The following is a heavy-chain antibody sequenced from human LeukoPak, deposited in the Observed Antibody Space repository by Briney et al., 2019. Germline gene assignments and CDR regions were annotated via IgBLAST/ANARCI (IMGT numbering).Heavy chain of an antibody. Sequence: GGSLRLSCAASGVTLTTSGIHWVRQAPGKGLEWVAVLFYDGSNEFYSDSVKGRFTISRDTAKNMVYLQMSSLRAEDTGVYYCTKDQGGNFGPFGYWGQGTLVAVSS. CDR1: GVTLTTSG. D-gene: IGHD4-23*01. J-gene: IGHJ4*02. CDR3: TKDQGGNFGPFGY. CDR2: LFYDGSNE. V-gene: IGHV3-33*06.